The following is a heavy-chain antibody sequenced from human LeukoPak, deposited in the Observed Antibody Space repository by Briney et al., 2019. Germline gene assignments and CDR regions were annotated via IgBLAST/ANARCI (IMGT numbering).Heavy chain of an antibody. CDR1: GGSISRYY. Sequence: SETLSLTCTVSGGSISRYYWSWIRQSPGKGLEWIGYIYYSGSTNYNPSLKSRVTISVDTSKNQFSLKLSSVTAADTAVYYCATLKTNAYGMDVWGQGTTVTVSS. CDR3: ATLKTNAYGMDV. CDR2: IYYSGST. D-gene: IGHD1/OR15-1a*01. V-gene: IGHV4-59*08. J-gene: IGHJ6*02.